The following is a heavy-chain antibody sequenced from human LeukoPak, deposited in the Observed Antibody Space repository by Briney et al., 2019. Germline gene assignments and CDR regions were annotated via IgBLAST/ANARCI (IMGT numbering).Heavy chain of an antibody. J-gene: IGHJ4*02. CDR2: INWNGGST. Sequence: GGSLRLSCAASGFTFDDYGMCWVRQAPGKGLEWVSGINWNGGSTGYADSVKGRFTISRDNAKNSLYLQMNSLRAEDTALYYCARFLSSGYYSFAGYFDYWGQGTLVTVSS. V-gene: IGHV3-20*04. CDR1: GFTFDDYG. CDR3: ARFLSSGYYSFAGYFDY. D-gene: IGHD3-22*01.